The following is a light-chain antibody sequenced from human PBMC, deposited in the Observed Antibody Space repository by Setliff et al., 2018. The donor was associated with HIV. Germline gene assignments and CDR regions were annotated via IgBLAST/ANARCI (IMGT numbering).Light chain of an antibody. Sequence: SALTQPPSASGSPGQSVTISCTGTSSDVGGYNYVSWYQQHPGKAPKLVTFEVTKQPSGVPDRLSGSKSGNTASLTVSGLQAEDEADYYCSSYAGNNNYVFGTGTKVTVL. CDR2: EVT. CDR1: SSDVGGYNY. CDR3: SSYAGNNNYV. J-gene: IGLJ1*01. V-gene: IGLV2-8*01.